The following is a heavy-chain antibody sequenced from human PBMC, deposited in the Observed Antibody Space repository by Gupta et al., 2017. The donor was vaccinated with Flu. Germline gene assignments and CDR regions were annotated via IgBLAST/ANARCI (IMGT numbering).Heavy chain of an antibody. D-gene: IGHD5-12*01. CDR2: IKSKTDGGTT. V-gene: IGHV3-15*01. CDR1: GFTFSNAW. J-gene: IGHJ4*02. Sequence: LVESGGGLVKPGGSLRLSCAASGFTFSNAWMSWVRQAPGKGLEWVGRIKSKTDGGTTDYAAPVKGRLTISRDDSKNTLYLQMNSLKTEDTAVYYCTTEFDVATISYFDYWGQGTLVTVSS. CDR3: TTEFDVATISYFDY.